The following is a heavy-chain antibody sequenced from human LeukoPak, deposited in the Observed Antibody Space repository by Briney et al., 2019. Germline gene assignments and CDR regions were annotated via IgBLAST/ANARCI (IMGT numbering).Heavy chain of an antibody. CDR1: GFTFNSYS. V-gene: IGHV3-21*01. CDR2: ISSSSSYI. CDR3: ARVDGDDAFDI. Sequence: GGSLRLSCAASGFTFNSYSMNWVRQAPGKGLEWVSSISSSSSYIYYADSVKGRFTISRDNAKNSLYLQMNSLRAEDTAVYYCARVDGDDAFDIWGQGTMVTVSS. D-gene: IGHD3-10*01. J-gene: IGHJ3*02.